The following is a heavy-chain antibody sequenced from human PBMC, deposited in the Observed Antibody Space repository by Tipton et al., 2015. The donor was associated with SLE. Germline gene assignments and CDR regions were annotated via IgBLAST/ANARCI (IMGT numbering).Heavy chain of an antibody. V-gene: IGHV4-4*07. CDR2: IYSSGRT. CDR1: GGAISTFY. CDR3: ARLPDYFDH. Sequence: TLSLTCTVSGGAISTFYWSWIRQSAGKGLEWIGRIYSSGRTNYNPSLQSRVTISVDTSKNQFSLKLRSVTAADTAVYYCARLPDYFDHWGQGALVTVSS. J-gene: IGHJ4*02.